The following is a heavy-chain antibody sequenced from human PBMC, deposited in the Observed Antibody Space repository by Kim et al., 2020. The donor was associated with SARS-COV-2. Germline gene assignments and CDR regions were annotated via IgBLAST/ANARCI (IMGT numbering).Heavy chain of an antibody. V-gene: IGHV3-23*01. Sequence: TNYGDSVEGRFTTTRDNSKNTLHLQMNSLRGEDTAVYYCAKAGPNYFDYWGQGTLVTVSS. J-gene: IGHJ4*02. CDR3: AKAGPNYFDY. CDR2: T.